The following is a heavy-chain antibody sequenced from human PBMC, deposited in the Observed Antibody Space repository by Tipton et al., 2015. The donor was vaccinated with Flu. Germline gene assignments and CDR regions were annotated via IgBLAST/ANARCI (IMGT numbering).Heavy chain of an antibody. V-gene: IGHV1-69*09. D-gene: IGHD3-22*01. CDR2: IIPILGIA. J-gene: IGHJ5*02. CDR1: GGTFSSYA. Sequence: QLVQSGAEVKKPGSSVKVSCKASGGTFSSYAISWVRQAPGQGLEWMGRIIPILGIANYAQKFQGRVTITADKSTSTAYMELSSLRSEDTVVYYCARDNYYYDSSGYPDPWGQGTLVIVSS. CDR3: ARDNYYYDSSGYPDP.